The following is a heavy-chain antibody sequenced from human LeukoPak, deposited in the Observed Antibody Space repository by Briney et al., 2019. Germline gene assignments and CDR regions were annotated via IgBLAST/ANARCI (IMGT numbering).Heavy chain of an antibody. D-gene: IGHD3-22*01. CDR3: ARCYYDSSGYYPIYYYYYMDV. J-gene: IGHJ6*03. Sequence: PSETLSLTCAVYGGSFSGYYWSWIRQPPGKGLEWIGSIYHSGSTYYNPSLKSRVTISVDTSKNQFSLKLSSVTAADTAVYYCARCYYDSSGYYPIYYYYYMDVWGKGTTVTVSS. V-gene: IGHV4-34*01. CDR2: IYHSGST. CDR1: GGSFSGYY.